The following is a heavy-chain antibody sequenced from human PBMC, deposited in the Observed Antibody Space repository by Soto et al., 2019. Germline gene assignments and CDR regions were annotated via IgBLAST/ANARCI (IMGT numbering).Heavy chain of an antibody. CDR2: ISAYNGNT. Sequence: ASVKVSCKASGYTFTSHGIHWVRQAPGQGLEWMGWISAYNGNTNYAQKLQGRVTMTRDTSTSTAYMELRSLRSDDTAVYYCARERDDSRWSSAENLHHWGQDTLVTVSS. CDR3: ARERDDSRWSSAENLHH. D-gene: IGHD6-13*01. V-gene: IGHV1-18*01. J-gene: IGHJ1*01. CDR1: GYTFTSHG.